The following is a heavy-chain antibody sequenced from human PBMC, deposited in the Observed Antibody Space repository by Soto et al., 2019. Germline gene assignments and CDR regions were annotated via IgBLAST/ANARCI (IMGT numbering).Heavy chain of an antibody. CDR2: ISYDGSNK. D-gene: IGHD4-17*01. CDR1: GFTFSSYA. Sequence: QVQLVESGGGVVQPGRSLRLSCAASGFTFSSYAMHWVRQAPGKGLEWVAVISYDGSNKYYADSVKGRFTISRDNSMNTLYLQMNSLRAEDTAVYYCARDADGDLTYWGQGTLVTVSS. J-gene: IGHJ4*02. V-gene: IGHV3-30-3*01. CDR3: ARDADGDLTY.